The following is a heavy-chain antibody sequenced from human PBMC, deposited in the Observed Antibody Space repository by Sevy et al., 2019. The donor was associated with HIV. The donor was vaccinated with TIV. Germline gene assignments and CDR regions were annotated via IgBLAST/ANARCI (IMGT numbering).Heavy chain of an antibody. V-gene: IGHV5-51*01. CDR1: GYSFTSYW. D-gene: IGHD6-19*01. CDR3: ARTPTPTYSSGWYVADAFDI. J-gene: IGHJ3*02. Sequence: GESLKISCKGSGYSFTSYWIGWVRQMPGKGLEWMGIIYPGDSDTRYSPSFQGQVTISADKSISTAYLQWSSLKASDTAMYYCARTPTPTYSSGWYVADAFDIWGQGTMVTVS. CDR2: IYPGDSDT.